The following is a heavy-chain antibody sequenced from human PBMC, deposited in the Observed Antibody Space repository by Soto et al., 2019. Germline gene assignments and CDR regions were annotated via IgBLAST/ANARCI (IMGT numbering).Heavy chain of an antibody. V-gene: IGHV2-5*02. CDR1: GFSLTTGGMG. D-gene: IGHD2-8*02. Sequence: QITLKESGPTLVQPTQTLTLTCSFSGFSLTTGGMGVGWIRQPPGKALEWLALIYWDDDKGYSPSLKSRLTITTDPSKNQVVLTMTKMDPVDTATYYGARIYCAGGNCYRRGGFYYGMDVWGQGTTVTVSS. CDR2: IYWDDDK. J-gene: IGHJ6*02. CDR3: ARIYCAGGNCYRRGGFYYGMDV.